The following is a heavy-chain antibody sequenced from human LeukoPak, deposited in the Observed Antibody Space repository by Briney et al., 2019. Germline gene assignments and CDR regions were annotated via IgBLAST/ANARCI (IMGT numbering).Heavy chain of an antibody. CDR2: INHSGST. V-gene: IGHV4-34*01. D-gene: IGHD6-19*01. Sequence: SETLSLTCAVYGGSFSDYYWNWIRQPPGKGLEWIGEINHSGSTNYNPSLKSRVIISVDTSKHQFSLKLSSVTAADTAVYYCARSIRGYSSGWYYFDYWGQGTLITVSS. CDR3: ARSIRGYSSGWYYFDY. CDR1: GGSFSDYY. J-gene: IGHJ4*02.